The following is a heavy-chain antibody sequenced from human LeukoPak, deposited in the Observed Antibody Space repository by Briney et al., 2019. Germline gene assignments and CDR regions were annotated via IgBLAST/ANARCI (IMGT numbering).Heavy chain of an antibody. Sequence: PSETLSLTCTVSGGSISSYYWSWIRQPAGKGLEWIGRIYTSGSTNYNPSLKSRVTMSVDTSKNQFSLKLSSVTAADTAVYYCASSSSRLYYYYMDVWGKGTTVTVSS. CDR1: GGSISSYY. D-gene: IGHD6-6*01. CDR3: ASSSSRLYYYYMDV. CDR2: IYTSGST. J-gene: IGHJ6*03. V-gene: IGHV4-4*07.